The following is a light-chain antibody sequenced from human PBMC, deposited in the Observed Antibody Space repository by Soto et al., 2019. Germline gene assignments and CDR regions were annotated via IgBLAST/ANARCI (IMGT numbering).Light chain of an antibody. V-gene: IGKV1-5*03. Sequence: DFQVTQSPSTLSASLGDGVTISCRASQSIDSSLAWYQQKPGRAPKVIITKTSILEGGVPSRFSGSGSGTEFTLTISSLQPDDFATYYCQHYNSYSEAFGQGTKVDIK. CDR1: QSIDSS. CDR2: KTS. J-gene: IGKJ1*01. CDR3: QHYNSYSEA.